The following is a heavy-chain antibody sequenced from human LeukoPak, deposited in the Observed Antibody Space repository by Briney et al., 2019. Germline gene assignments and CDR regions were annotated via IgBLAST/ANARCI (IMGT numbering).Heavy chain of an antibody. Sequence: GGSLRLSCTAPGFTFSDHYMSWFRLSPGKGLEWLSYITSSGSITDYADSVKGRFTISRDNAKNTMFLQMNSLRPEDTAVYYCARDPDYGDPEWGQGTLVTVSS. V-gene: IGHV3-11*01. CDR3: ARDPDYGDPE. CDR1: GFTFSDHY. D-gene: IGHD4-17*01. CDR2: ITSSGSIT. J-gene: IGHJ4*02.